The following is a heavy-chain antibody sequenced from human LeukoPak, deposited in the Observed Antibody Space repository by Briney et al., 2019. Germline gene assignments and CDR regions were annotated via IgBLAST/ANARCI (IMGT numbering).Heavy chain of an antibody. V-gene: IGHV1-46*01. J-gene: IGHJ5*02. CDR2: INPSGGGT. D-gene: IGHD3-22*01. CDR3: ARRDYYDSSGYNWFDP. Sequence: ASVKVSCKASGYTFTSYCMHWVRQAPGQGLEWMGIINPSGGGTSYAQKFQGRVTMTRDTSTSTVYMELSSLRSEDTAVYYCARRDYYDSSGYNWFDPWGQGTLVTVSS. CDR1: GYTFTSYC.